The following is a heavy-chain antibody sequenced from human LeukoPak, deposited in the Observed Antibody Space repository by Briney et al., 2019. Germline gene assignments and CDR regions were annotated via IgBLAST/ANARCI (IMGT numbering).Heavy chain of an antibody. J-gene: IGHJ5*02. CDR3: SRGSSGWEGIDT. CDR1: GFTFSSYS. CDR2: ISSSSSYI. D-gene: IGHD6-19*01. V-gene: IGHV3-21*01. Sequence: GGSLRLSCAASGFTFSSYSMNWVRQAPGKGLEWVSSISSSSSYIYYADSVKGRFTISRDNAKNTVYLQMNSVRADDTAVYYCSRGSSGWEGIDTWGQGTLATVSS.